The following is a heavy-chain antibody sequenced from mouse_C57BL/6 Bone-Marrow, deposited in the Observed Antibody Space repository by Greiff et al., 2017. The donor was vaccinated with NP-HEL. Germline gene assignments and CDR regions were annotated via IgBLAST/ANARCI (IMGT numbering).Heavy chain of an antibody. D-gene: IGHD1-1*01. CDR3: ARGGSSYWYFDV. Sequence: QVQLKESGAELVKPGASVKMSCKASGYTFTTYPIEWMKQNHGKSLEWIGNFHPYNDDTKYNEKFKGKATLTVEKSSSTVYLELSRLTSDDSAVYYCARGGSSYWYFDVWGTGTTVTVSS. J-gene: IGHJ1*03. CDR2: FHPYNDDT. V-gene: IGHV1-47*01. CDR1: GYTFTTYP.